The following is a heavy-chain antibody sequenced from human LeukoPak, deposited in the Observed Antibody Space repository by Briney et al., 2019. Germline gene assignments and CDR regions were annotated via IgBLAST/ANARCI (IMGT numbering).Heavy chain of an antibody. J-gene: IGHJ4*02. D-gene: IGHD1-1*01. CDR1: EFTFTTYG. CDR2: IYYDGSNI. Sequence: PGGSLRLSCAASEFTFTTYGMHWVRQAPGKGLEWVAFIYYDGSNIYYTDYVKGRFTISRAMTKNTLYLQMDSPRAEDTAIYYCARDWKTNSFDYWGEGTLVTVSS. CDR3: ARDWKTNSFDY. V-gene: IGHV3-33*01.